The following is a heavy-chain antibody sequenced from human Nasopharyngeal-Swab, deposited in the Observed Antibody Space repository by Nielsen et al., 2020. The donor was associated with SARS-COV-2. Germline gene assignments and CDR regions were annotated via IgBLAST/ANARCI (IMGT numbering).Heavy chain of an antibody. CDR3: ARDLHSGWNWFDP. Sequence: GGSLRLSCAASGFTFSSYSMNWVRQAPGKGLEWVSSISSSSSYIYYADSVKGRFTISRDNAKNSLYLQMNSLRAEDTAVYYCARDLHSGWNWFDPWGQGTLVTVSS. D-gene: IGHD6-19*01. V-gene: IGHV3-21*01. CDR1: GFTFSSYS. CDR2: ISSSSSYI. J-gene: IGHJ5*02.